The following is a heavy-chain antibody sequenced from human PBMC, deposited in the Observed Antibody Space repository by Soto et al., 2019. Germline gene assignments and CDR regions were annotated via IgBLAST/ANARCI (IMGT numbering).Heavy chain of an antibody. Sequence: EVQLVESGGGLGQPGGSLRLSCVASGFPFNQYSMGWVRQAPGKGLEWVANLKEDGSEENYVDSVKGRFTISRDNARNSLSLQMNSPRAEDTGMYYCARAWTYARCWGRGTLVTVSA. J-gene: IGHJ4*02. V-gene: IGHV3-7*04. CDR1: GFPFNQYS. D-gene: IGHD1-7*01. CDR3: ARAWTYARC. CDR2: LKEDGSEE.